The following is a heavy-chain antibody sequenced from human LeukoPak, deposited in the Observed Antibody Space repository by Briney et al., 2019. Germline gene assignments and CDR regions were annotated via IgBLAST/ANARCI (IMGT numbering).Heavy chain of an antibody. J-gene: IGHJ5*02. V-gene: IGHV4-4*07. CDR2: IYTSGST. CDR3: ARDLVYYDSSGDPPNWFDP. CDR1: GGSISSYY. Sequence: PSETLSLTCTVSGGSISSYYWSWIRQPAGKGLEWIGRIYTSGSTNYNPSLKSRVTMSVDTSKNQFSLKLSSVTAADTAVYYCARDLVYYDSSGDPPNWFDPWGQGTLVTVSS. D-gene: IGHD3-22*01.